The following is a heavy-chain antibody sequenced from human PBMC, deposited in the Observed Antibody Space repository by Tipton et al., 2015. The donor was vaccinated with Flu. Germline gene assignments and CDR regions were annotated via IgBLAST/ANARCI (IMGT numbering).Heavy chain of an antibody. CDR2: VNYGGGT. CDR1: GGSIRSNNYN. J-gene: IGHJ4*02. Sequence: LRLSCTVSGGSIRSNNYNWGWLRQPPGKGLEWIGSVNYGGGTSYNPSLESRLTISLDTPKNHFSLRLSSVTAADTAVYYCASFISEYNWNYGEGLDYWGQGTLVTVSS. V-gene: IGHV4-39*07. CDR3: ASFISEYNWNYGEGLDY. D-gene: IGHD1-7*01.